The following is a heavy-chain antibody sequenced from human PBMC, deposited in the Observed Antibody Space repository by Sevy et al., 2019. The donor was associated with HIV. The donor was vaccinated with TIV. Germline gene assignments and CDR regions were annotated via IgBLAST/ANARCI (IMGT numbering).Heavy chain of an antibody. D-gene: IGHD2-2*01. CDR2: INPGNGNT. CDR3: ARSVIPTAIFDY. J-gene: IGHJ4*02. Sequence: ASVKVSCKASGYTFTSYAIHWVRQAPGQRLEWMGWINPGNGNTKYSQKFQGRVTITRDTSESTTYMELSSLRSEDTAVYYCARSVIPTAIFDYWGRGTLVTVSS. CDR1: GYTFTSYA. V-gene: IGHV1-3*01.